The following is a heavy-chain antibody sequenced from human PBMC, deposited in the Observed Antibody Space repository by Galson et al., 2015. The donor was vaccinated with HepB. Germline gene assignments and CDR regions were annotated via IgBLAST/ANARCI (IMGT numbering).Heavy chain of an antibody. CDR3: VRVSDCSGGMCQSGWYGLDV. Sequence: SLRLSCAASGFTFNYYYMSWIRQTPGKGLEWVSYISSSGSNIYYADSVKGRFTISRDNAKNSLYLQMHSLRAEDTAVYFCVRVSDCSGGMCQSGWYGLDVWGQGTTVTVSS. D-gene: IGHD2-15*01. V-gene: IGHV3-11*01. CDR1: GFTFNYYY. CDR2: ISSSGSNI. J-gene: IGHJ6*02.